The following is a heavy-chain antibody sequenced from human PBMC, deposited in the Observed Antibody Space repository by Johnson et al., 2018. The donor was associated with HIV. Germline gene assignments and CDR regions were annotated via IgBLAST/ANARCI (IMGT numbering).Heavy chain of an antibody. V-gene: IGHV3-30*04. CDR1: GLTFSHYP. Sequence: QMQLVESGGGVVQPGTSLRLSCAASGLTFSHYPMHWVRQAPGKGLEWVAVISYDGSNKYYADSVKGRFIISRDNSKNTLYMQMNSLRPDDTAVYFCAKEQPDYYDNMHAFDIWGQGTMVTVSS. J-gene: IGHJ3*02. CDR2: ISYDGSNK. D-gene: IGHD3-22*01. CDR3: AKEQPDYYDNMHAFDI.